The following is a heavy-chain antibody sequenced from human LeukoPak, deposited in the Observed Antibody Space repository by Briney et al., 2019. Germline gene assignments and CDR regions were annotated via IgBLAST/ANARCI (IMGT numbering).Heavy chain of an antibody. CDR2: ISSSSSYI. J-gene: IGHJ4*02. Sequence: GGSLRLSCAASGFTFSSYSVNWVRQAPGEGRGWVTSISSSSSYIYYADSVKGRFTISRDNAKNSLYLQMNTLRAEDTAVYYCASRTPDSSKGDYWGQGTLVTASS. D-gene: IGHD3-22*01. CDR1: GFTFSSYS. V-gene: IGHV3-21*01. CDR3: ASRTPDSSKGDY.